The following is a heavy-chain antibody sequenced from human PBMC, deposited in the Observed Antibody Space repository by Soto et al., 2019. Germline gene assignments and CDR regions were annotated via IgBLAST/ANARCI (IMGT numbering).Heavy chain of an antibody. J-gene: IGHJ6*02. CDR2: IKQDGSEK. Sequence: WVANIKQDGSEKYYVDSVKGRFTISRDNAKNSLYLQMNSLRAEDTAVYYCARESLFRVPPRDYYYGMDVWGQGTTVTVSS. V-gene: IGHV3-7*03. CDR3: ARESLFRVPPRDYYYGMDV.